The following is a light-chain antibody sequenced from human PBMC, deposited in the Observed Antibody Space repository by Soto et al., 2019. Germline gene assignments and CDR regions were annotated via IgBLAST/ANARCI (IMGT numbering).Light chain of an antibody. CDR1: QSISSW. CDR3: QQSYSTPRT. CDR2: DAS. Sequence: DIHLTQSPSFLSASVGDRVSITCRASQSISSWLAWYQQKPGKAPKLLIYDASSLESGVPSRFSGSGSGTEFTLTISSLQPEDFATYYCQQSYSTPRTFGQGTKVDIK. V-gene: IGKV1-5*01. J-gene: IGKJ1*01.